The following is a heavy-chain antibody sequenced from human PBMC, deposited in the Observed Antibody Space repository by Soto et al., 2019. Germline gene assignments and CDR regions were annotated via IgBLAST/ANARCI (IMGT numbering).Heavy chain of an antibody. CDR3: ATDLTYSSSHDVDY. CDR1: GYTLTELS. CDR2: FDPEDGET. V-gene: IGHV1-24*01. J-gene: IGHJ4*02. Sequence: ASVKVSCKVSGYTLTELSMHWVRQAPGKGLEWMGGFDPEDGETIYAQKFQGRVTMTEDTSTDTAYMELSSLRSEDTAVYYCATDLTYSSSHDVDYWGQGNLVTVSS. D-gene: IGHD6-6*01.